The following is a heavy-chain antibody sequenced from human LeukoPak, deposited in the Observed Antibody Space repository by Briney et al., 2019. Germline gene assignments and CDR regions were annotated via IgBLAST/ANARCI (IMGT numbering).Heavy chain of an antibody. V-gene: IGHV1-8*03. CDR1: GYTFTGYD. CDR3: ARGASRSFDL. D-gene: IGHD3-9*01. Sequence: GASVKVSCKASGYTFTGYDINWVRRATGQGLEWMGWVNPNSGITGYTQKFQGRLTITRSTSTNTAYMELSSLRSGDTAVYFCARGASRSFDLWGQGTLITVSS. CDR2: VNPNSGIT. J-gene: IGHJ4*02.